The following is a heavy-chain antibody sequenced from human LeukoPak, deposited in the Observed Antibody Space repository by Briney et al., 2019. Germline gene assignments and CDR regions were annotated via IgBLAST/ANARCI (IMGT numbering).Heavy chain of an antibody. J-gene: IGHJ4*02. V-gene: IGHV3-7*03. D-gene: IGHD3-10*01. Sequence: GGSLRLSCAASGFTFDDYAMHWVRQAPGKGLEWVANIKKDGSEKFYVDSVKGRFTISRDNAKNSLFLQMNSLRAEDTAVYFCARDGAARGSGSFGDWGQGTLVTVSS. CDR1: GFTFDDYA. CDR3: ARDGAARGSGSFGD. CDR2: IKKDGSEK.